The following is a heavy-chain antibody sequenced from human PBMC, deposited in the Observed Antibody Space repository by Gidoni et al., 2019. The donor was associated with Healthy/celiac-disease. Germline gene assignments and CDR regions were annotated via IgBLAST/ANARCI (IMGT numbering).Heavy chain of an antibody. Sequence: QVQLQESGPGLVKPSETLSLTCTVSGGSISSYYWSWIRQPPGKGLEWIGYIYYSGSTNYNPSLKSRVTISVDTSKNQFSLKLSSVTAADTAVYYCARGGSAFLFDYWGQGTLVTVSS. CDR2: IYYSGST. J-gene: IGHJ4*02. CDR3: ARGGSAFLFDY. CDR1: GGSISSYY. V-gene: IGHV4-59*01.